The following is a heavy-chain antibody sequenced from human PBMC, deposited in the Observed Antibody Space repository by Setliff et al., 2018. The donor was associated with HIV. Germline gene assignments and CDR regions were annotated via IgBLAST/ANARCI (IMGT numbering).Heavy chain of an antibody. CDR1: GGAISTYY. J-gene: IGHJ4*02. Sequence: SETLSLTCTVSGGAISTYYWSWLRQSPGKGLEWIGYIYYSGTTSYNPSLKSRLTMSIDTSRNRFSLNLTSVTAADTAVYFCAGDPVGHYYFHSWGQGTQVTVSS. CDR2: IYYSGTT. V-gene: IGHV4-59*01. D-gene: IGHD3-10*01. CDR3: AGDPVGHYYFHS.